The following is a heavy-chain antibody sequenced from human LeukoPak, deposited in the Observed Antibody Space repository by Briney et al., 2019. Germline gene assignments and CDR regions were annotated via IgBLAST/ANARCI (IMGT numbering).Heavy chain of an antibody. CDR2: IKQDGSER. CDR1: GFTFSSHW. V-gene: IGHV3-7*01. Sequence: GGSLRLSCAASGFTFSSHWMSWVRQAPGKGLEWVANIKQDGSERYYVDSVKGRFTIARDNAKNSLYLQMNSLRAEDTAVYYCARGGNFGVYWGQGTLVTVSS. D-gene: IGHD3-3*01. J-gene: IGHJ4*02. CDR3: ARGGNFGVY.